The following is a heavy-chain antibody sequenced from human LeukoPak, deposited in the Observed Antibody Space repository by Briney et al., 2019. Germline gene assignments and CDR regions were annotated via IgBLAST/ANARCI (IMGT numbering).Heavy chain of an antibody. J-gene: IGHJ4*02. CDR2: VYYSGST. D-gene: IGHD2-15*01. CDR3: ARIHRYCSGGACYVLDN. CDR1: GGSVSGYY. V-gene: IGHV4-59*02. Sequence: SETLSLTCVVSGGSVSGYYWGWVRQPPGRGREWIGYVYYSGSTNYNPSFKSRITISVDTSRNQFSLQLSSVTAADTAVYYCARIHRYCSGGACYVLDNWGQGTLVVVSS.